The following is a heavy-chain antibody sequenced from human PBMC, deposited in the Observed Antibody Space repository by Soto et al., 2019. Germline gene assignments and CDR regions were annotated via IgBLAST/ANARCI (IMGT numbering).Heavy chain of an antibody. V-gene: IGHV1-18*01. J-gene: IGHJ4*02. CDR1: GYTFTSYG. CDR2: ISAYNGNT. Sequence: ASVKVSCKASGYTFTSYGISWVRQAPGQGLEWMGWISAYNGNTNYAQKFQGRVTITADESTSTAYMELSSLRSEDTAVYYCASGRGSYHERYDYWGQGTLVTGSS. D-gene: IGHD1-26*01. CDR3: ASGRGSYHERYDY.